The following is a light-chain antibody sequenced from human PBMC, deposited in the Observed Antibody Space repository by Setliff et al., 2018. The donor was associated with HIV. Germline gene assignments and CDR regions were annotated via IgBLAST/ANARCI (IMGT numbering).Light chain of an antibody. V-gene: IGLV2-14*03. J-gene: IGLJ1*01. CDR1: SSDVGRYDY. CDR2: DVS. Sequence: QSALAQPASVSGSPGQSVTISCTGTSSDVGRYDYVSWYQQHPGKASKLMIYDVSNRPSEVSNRFSGSKSGNTASLTISGLQAEDEADYYCSSYTSSSTLYVFGTGTKVTVL. CDR3: SSYTSSSTLYV.